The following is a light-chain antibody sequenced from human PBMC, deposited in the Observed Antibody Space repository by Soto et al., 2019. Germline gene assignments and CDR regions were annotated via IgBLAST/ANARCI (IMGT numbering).Light chain of an antibody. CDR3: AAWDDSLNGPV. CDR2: YDD. J-gene: IGLJ3*02. CDR1: SNA. Sequence: QLVLTQPPSVSGAPRQRVTISCSGSSNAVNWYQQLPGKAPKLLMYYDDLLPSGVSDRFSGSKSGTSASLAISGLQSEDEADYYCAAWDDSLNGPVFGGGTKLTVL. V-gene: IGLV1-36*01.